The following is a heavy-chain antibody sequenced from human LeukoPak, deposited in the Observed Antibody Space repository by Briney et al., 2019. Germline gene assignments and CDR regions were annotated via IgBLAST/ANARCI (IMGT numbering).Heavy chain of an antibody. CDR1: GYTFTSYG. D-gene: IGHD2-21*02. CDR2: ISAYNGNT. CDR3: ARTIVVVTADYFDY. V-gene: IGHV1-18*01. J-gene: IGHJ4*02. Sequence: ASVKLSCKASGYTFTSYGISWVRQAPGQGLEWMGWISAYNGNTNYAQKLQGRVTMTTDTSTSTVYMELRSLRSDDTAVYYCARTIVVVTADYFDYWGQGTLVTVSS.